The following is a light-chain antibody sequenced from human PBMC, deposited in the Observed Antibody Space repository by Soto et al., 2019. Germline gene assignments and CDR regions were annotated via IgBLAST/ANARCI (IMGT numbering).Light chain of an antibody. CDR3: SLYYSGARV. CDR2: DTG. J-gene: IGLJ2*01. Sequence: QTVVTQEPSLTGSPGVTVTLTCGSSTGAVTSGHFPYWFQQKPGQAPRTVIYDTGIKHSWTPDRFTGSLLGGKAALTLSGAQPDDEAEYYCSLYYSGARVFGGGTKLTVL. CDR1: TGAVTSGHF. V-gene: IGLV7-46*01.